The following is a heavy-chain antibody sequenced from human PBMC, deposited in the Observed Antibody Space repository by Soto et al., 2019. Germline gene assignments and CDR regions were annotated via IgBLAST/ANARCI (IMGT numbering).Heavy chain of an antibody. Sequence: EVQLVESGGGLVQPGRSLRLSCAASGFTFDDYAMHWVRQAPGKGLEWVSGVSWNNGNIGYADSVKGRFTISRDNAKKSLDLQMNSLGAEDTALYYCAKDVGGGFGELEFDYWGQGTLVTVSS. CDR2: VSWNNGNI. D-gene: IGHD3-10*01. J-gene: IGHJ4*02. CDR1: GFTFDDYA. CDR3: AKDVGGGFGELEFDY. V-gene: IGHV3-9*01.